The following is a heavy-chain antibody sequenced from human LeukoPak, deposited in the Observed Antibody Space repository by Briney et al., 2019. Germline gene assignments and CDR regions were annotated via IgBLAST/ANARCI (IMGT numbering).Heavy chain of an antibody. V-gene: IGHV3-30*18. CDR3: AKDHTHHDSSSWYFALQH. CDR1: GFTFSSYG. Sequence: GRSLRLSCAASGFTFSSYGMHWVRQAPGKGLEWVAVISYDGSNKYYADSVKGRFTISRDNSKNTLYLQMNSLRAEDTAVYYCAKDHTHHDSSSWYFALQHWGQGTLVTVSS. J-gene: IGHJ1*01. CDR2: ISYDGSNK. D-gene: IGHD6-13*01.